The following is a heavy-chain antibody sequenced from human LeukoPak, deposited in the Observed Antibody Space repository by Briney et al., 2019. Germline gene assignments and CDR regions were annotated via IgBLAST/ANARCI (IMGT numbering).Heavy chain of an antibody. CDR1: GFTFSSYW. CDR2: IKQDGSEK. J-gene: IGHJ4*02. D-gene: IGHD6-19*01. CDR3: ARDRDGTIAVAGTSGY. V-gene: IGHV3-7*01. Sequence: GGSLRLSCAASGFTFSSYWMSWVRQAPGKGLGWVANIKQDGSEKYYVDSVKGRFTISRDNAKNSLYLQMNSLRAEDTAVYYCARDRDGTIAVAGTSGYWGQGTLVTVSS.